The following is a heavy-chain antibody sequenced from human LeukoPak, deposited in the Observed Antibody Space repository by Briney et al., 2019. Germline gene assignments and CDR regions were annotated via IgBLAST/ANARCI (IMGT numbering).Heavy chain of an antibody. D-gene: IGHD1-26*01. CDR3: SRESGPFCPFGH. CDR2: ISLAGRT. CDR1: GGSITTTNY. V-gene: IGHV4-4*02. Sequence: KPSGTLSLTCGVSGGSITTTNYWSWVRQPPGGGLEWIGEISLAGRTRYNPSLKSRVNISIDESKNHLYLNLASVTAADTAVYYCSRESGPFCPFGHSGQGTLVAVTS. J-gene: IGHJ4*02.